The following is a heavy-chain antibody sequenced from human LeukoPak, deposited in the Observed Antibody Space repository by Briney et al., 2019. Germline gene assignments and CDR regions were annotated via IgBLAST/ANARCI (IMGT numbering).Heavy chain of an antibody. Sequence: PGGSLRPSCAASGFTFSSYSMNWVRQAPGKGLEWVSSISSSSSYIYYADSVKGRFTISRDNAKNSLYLQMNSLRAEDTAVYYCARDGTTVTTWGDEDAFDIWGQGTMVTVSS. CDR3: ARDGTTVTTWGDEDAFDI. V-gene: IGHV3-21*01. D-gene: IGHD4-17*01. J-gene: IGHJ3*02. CDR1: GFTFSSYS. CDR2: ISSSSSYI.